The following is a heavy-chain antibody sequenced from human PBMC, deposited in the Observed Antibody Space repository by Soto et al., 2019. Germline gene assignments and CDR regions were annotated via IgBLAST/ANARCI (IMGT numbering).Heavy chain of an antibody. V-gene: IGHV4-4*02. Sequence: QVQLQESGPGLVKPSGTLSLTCAVSGVSISSHDWWTWVRQPPGKGLEWIGESHQSGSTNYNSSLESRVTIEVDPSKHQFSLKLRSVTVADTAVYYCATRDNSKFYWGQGPLVTVSS. CDR1: GVSISSHDW. J-gene: IGHJ4*02. CDR2: SHQSGST. CDR3: ATRDNSKFY. D-gene: IGHD6-13*01.